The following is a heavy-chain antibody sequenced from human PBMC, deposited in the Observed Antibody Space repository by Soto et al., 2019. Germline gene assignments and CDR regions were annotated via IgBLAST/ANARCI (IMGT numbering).Heavy chain of an antibody. V-gene: IGHV4-59*08. CDR3: ARGVVPDYYIDY. Sequence: PSETLSLTCTVSGGSISSYYWSWIRQPPGKGLEWIGYIYYSGSTNYNPSLKSRVTIPVDTSKNQFSLKLSSVTAADTAVYYCARGVVPDYYIDYRGQGTLVTVSS. CDR1: GGSISSYY. D-gene: IGHD2-2*01. CDR2: IYYSGST. J-gene: IGHJ4*02.